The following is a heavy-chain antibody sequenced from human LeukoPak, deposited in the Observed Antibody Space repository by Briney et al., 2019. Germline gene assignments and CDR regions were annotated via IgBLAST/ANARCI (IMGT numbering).Heavy chain of an antibody. CDR1: GGSISSSSYY. J-gene: IGHJ4*02. Sequence: SETLSLTCTVSGGSISSSSYYWGWVRQPPGKGLEWIGSIYYTGSTYYNPSLKSRVTISVDTSKNQFSLKLSSVTAADTAVYYCARRYSYSSLPDYWGQGTLVTVSS. D-gene: IGHD6-19*01. CDR3: ARRYSYSSLPDY. V-gene: IGHV4-39*01. CDR2: IYYTGST.